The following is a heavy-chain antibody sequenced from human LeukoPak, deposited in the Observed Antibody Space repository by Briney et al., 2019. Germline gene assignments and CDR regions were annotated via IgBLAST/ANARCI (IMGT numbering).Heavy chain of an antibody. CDR1: GGSISSYY. Sequence: SETLSLTRTVSGGSISSYYWSWIRQPAGKGLEWIGRIYTSGSTNYNPSLKSRVTISVDTSKNQFSLKLSSVTAADTAVYYCASQRLLWFGELWIDYWGQGTLVTVSS. D-gene: IGHD3-10*01. V-gene: IGHV4-4*07. J-gene: IGHJ4*02. CDR2: IYTSGST. CDR3: ASQRLLWFGELWIDY.